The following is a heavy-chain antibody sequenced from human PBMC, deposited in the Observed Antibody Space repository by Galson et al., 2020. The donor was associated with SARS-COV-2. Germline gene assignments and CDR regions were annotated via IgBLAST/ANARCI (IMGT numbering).Heavy chain of an antibody. CDR2: IYHSGYN. D-gene: IGHD5-12*01. V-gene: IGHV4-4*02. J-gene: IGHJ6*03. Sequence: SETLSLTCAVSGGSISSSDWWGWVRQPPGKGLEWIGVIYHSGYNYYNPSLKSRVTMSVDTSKNQFSLKLSSVTAAATALYYCSGIILAAYYFADMDVWGKGTTVTVSS. CDR1: GGSISSSDW. CDR3: SGIILAAYYFADMDV.